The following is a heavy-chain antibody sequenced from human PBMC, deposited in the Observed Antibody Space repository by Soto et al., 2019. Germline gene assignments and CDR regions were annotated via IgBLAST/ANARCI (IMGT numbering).Heavy chain of an antibody. CDR2: INAYNGNT. CDR1: GYTFTTYG. Sequence: ASVKVSCKASGYTFTTYGISWVRQAPGQGLEWMGWINAYNGNTNYAEKLQGRVTMTTNTPTSTAYVDLRSLRSDDTAVYYCARMEYHFWSCYLPWFDPWGQGTLVTVSS. CDR3: ARMEYHFWSCYLPWFDP. J-gene: IGHJ5*02. V-gene: IGHV1-18*01. D-gene: IGHD3-3*01.